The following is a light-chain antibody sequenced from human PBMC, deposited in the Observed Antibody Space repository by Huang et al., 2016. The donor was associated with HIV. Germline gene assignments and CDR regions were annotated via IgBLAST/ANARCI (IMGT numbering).Light chain of an antibody. J-gene: IGKJ2*01. V-gene: IGKV3-15*01. Sequence: EIVLTQSPDTLSVSPGERVTLSCRASQSIRSNLAWFQQKPGQAPRLLIYDGSTRATGVPARFSCRASGRAFTLTISSLQSEDLAVYFCHQYNKWHSFGQGTKLDI. CDR3: HQYNKWHS. CDR2: DGS. CDR1: QSIRSN.